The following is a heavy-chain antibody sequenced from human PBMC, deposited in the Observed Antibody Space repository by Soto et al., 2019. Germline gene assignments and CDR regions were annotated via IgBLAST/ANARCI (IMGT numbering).Heavy chain of an antibody. D-gene: IGHD3-22*01. J-gene: IGHJ4*02. V-gene: IGHV2-5*02. Sequence: QITLKESGPTLVKPTQTLTLTCTFSGFSLSTSGVGVGWIRQPPGKALEWLALIYWDDDKRYSPSLKSRLTITKDTYXXQXVXXMTNMDPVDTATYYCAHSRWATYYYDSSGYSHFDYWGQGTLVTVSS. CDR2: IYWDDDK. CDR3: AHSRWATYYYDSSGYSHFDY. CDR1: GFSLSTSGVG.